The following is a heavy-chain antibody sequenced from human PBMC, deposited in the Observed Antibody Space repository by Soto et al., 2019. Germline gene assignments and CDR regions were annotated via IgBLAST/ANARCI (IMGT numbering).Heavy chain of an antibody. Sequence: QVTLKESGPVLVKPTETLTLTCTVSGFSLSNARMGVSWIRQPPGKALEWLAHIFSNDEKSYSTSLKSRLTISKDTSKSQVVLTMTNMDPVDTATYYCARITGALGYYYDSSGYYGSTPSHYFDYWGQGTLVTVSS. J-gene: IGHJ4*02. CDR3: ARITGALGYYYDSSGYYGSTPSHYFDY. D-gene: IGHD3-22*01. CDR2: IFSNDEK. CDR1: GFSLSNARMG. V-gene: IGHV2-26*01.